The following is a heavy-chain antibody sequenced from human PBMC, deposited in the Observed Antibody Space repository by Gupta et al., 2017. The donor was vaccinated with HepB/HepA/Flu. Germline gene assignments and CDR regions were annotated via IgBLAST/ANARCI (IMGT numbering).Heavy chain of an antibody. Sequence: QITLKEYGPTLVKPTQTLTLTCTFSGISLSTSGVGVGWVRQPPGKALEWLALIYWDDDKRYSPSLKSRLTITKDTSKNQVVLTMTNMDPVDTATYYCALVYCGGDCSFFDYWGQGTLVTVSS. J-gene: IGHJ4*02. D-gene: IGHD2-21*02. CDR1: GISLSTSGVG. CDR2: IYWDDDK. V-gene: IGHV2-5*02. CDR3: ALVYCGGDCSFFDY.